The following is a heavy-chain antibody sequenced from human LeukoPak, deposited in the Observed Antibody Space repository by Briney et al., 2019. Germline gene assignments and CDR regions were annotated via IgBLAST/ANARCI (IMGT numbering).Heavy chain of an antibody. V-gene: IGHV4-39*07. D-gene: IGHD3-22*01. CDR2: IYDSGST. CDR1: GGSIRSSYYY. Sequence: PSETLSLTCTVSGGSIRSSYYYWGWIRQPPGKGLEWIGSIYDSGSTSYNPSLKSRVTISVDRSKNQFSLKLSSVIAADTAVYYCARGSGYYYPYFDYWGQGTLVTVSS. CDR3: ARGSGYYYPYFDY. J-gene: IGHJ4*02.